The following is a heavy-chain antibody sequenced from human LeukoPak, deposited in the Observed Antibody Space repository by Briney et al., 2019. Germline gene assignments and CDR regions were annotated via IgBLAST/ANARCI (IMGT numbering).Heavy chain of an antibody. Sequence: PSETLSLTCTVSGGSITTYYWSWLRQSPGRGLEWIGYIHHSVSPTYNPSLKSRVTISVDTSKNQFSLKVSSVTAADTAVYYCARDILMVGATHCFDYWGQGTLVTVSS. J-gene: IGHJ4*02. D-gene: IGHD1-26*01. CDR3: ARDILMVGATHCFDY. V-gene: IGHV4-59*01. CDR2: IHHSVSP. CDR1: GGSITTYY.